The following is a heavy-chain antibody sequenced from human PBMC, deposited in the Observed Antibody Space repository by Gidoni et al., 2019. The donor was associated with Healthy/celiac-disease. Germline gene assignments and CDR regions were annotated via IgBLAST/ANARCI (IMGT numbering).Heavy chain of an antibody. CDR1: GFTFSRYA. J-gene: IGHJ5*02. V-gene: IGHV3-23*01. CDR2: ISGSGGST. D-gene: IGHD3-22*01. CDR3: AKDPAITMIDT. Sequence: EVQLLESGGGLVQPGGSLRLSFAASGFTFSRYAMSWVRQAPGKGLEWVSAISGSGGSTYYADSVKGRFTSSRDNSKNTLYLQMNSLRAEDTAVYYCAKDPAITMIDTWGQGTLVTVSS.